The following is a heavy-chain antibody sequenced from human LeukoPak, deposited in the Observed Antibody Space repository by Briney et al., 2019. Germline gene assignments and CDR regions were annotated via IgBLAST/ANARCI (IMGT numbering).Heavy chain of an antibody. D-gene: IGHD3-22*01. CDR1: GFTFGRHS. V-gene: IGHV3-21*01. CDR3: ARDEADYYDSSGFFFDAFDI. J-gene: IGHJ3*02. CDR2: ISGAGRYI. Sequence: GGSLRLSCAASGFTFGRHSLNWVRQAPGKGLEWVSSISGAGRYIFYADSVKGRFTTSRDNAKNSVYLQMNSLRAEDTAVYYCARDEADYYDSSGFFFDAFDIWGQGTGVTVSS.